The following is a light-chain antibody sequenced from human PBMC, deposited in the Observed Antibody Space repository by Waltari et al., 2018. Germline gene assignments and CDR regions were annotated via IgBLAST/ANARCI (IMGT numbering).Light chain of an antibody. CDR1: GSNLGAGYD. CDR2: VNT. CDR3: QTYDSSLTAWV. J-gene: IGLJ3*02. Sequence: QSVLTQPPSVSGAPGQRVTISCTGTGSNLGAGYDVHWYQQVPGTVPKLLLYVNTKRPSGVPDRFAASKSGTSASLAITGLQAEDEADYYCQTYDSSLTAWVFGGGTKLTVL. V-gene: IGLV1-40*01.